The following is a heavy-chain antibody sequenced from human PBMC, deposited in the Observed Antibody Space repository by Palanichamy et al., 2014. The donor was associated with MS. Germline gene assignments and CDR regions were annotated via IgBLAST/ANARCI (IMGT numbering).Heavy chain of an antibody. CDR2: IYLRGGGT. CDR1: GVTVRSHY. D-gene: IGHD6-19*01. V-gene: IGHV3-66*01. J-gene: IGHJ4*02. Sequence: EVQLEESGGGLVQPGGSLRLSCSASGVTVRSHYMNWVRQAPGKGLEWVATIYLRGGGTYYADSVKGRFTVSRDISETTLFLQMNSLRAEDTATYYCARDLGLPVAGPSFAFWGLGTLVIVSS. CDR3: ARDLGLPVAGPSFAF.